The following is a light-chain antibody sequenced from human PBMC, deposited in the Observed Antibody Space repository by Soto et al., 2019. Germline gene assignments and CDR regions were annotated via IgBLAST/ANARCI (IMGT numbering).Light chain of an antibody. Sequence: EVVWTQSPETLSLSPGERATLSCRSSQTISSNYVAWYQQKPGQAPRLLIYSASSRATGIPDRFSGSGSGTDFTLTISRLEPEDFAVYYCQQYGSSPPLTFGGGTKVDIK. CDR3: QQYGSSPPLT. J-gene: IGKJ4*01. CDR2: SAS. CDR1: QTISSNY. V-gene: IGKV3-20*01.